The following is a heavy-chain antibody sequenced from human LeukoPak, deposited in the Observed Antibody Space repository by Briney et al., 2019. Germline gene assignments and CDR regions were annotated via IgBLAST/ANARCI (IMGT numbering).Heavy chain of an antibody. CDR3: AREGDYYYGMDV. V-gene: IGHV4-39*07. Sequence: SETLSLTCTVSGGSISSSTDYWGWIRQPPGKGLEWIGTVYYSGSTYYNPSLKSRVTISVDTSKNQFSLKLSSVTAADTAVYYCAREGDYYYGMDVWGQGTTVTVSS. CDR1: GGSISSSTDY. J-gene: IGHJ6*02. CDR2: VYYSGST.